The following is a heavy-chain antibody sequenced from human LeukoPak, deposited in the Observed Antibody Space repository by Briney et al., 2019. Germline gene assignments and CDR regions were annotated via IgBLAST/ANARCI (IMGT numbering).Heavy chain of an antibody. V-gene: IGHV3-23*01. CDR2: ISGSGGST. Sequence: GGSLRLSCAASGFTFRSYAMSWVRQAPGKGLEWVSAISGSGGSTYYADSVKGRFTIPRDNSKNTLYLQMNSLRAEDTAVYYCAKGILYDSSGSYYYYGMDVWGQGTTVTVSS. CDR3: AKGILYDSSGSYYYYGMDV. J-gene: IGHJ6*02. CDR1: GFTFRSYA. D-gene: IGHD1-26*01.